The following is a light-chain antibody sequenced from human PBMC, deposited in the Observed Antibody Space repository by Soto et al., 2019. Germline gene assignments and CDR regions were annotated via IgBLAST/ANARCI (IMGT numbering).Light chain of an antibody. Sequence: QSALTQPASVSGSPGQSITISCTGTSSDVGGYKYVSWYQQHPDKAPKLILYDVTDRPSGVPDRFSGSKSGNTASLTISGLQAEDEADYYCCSYAGTYTWVFGGGTKVTVL. CDR3: CSYAGTYTWV. CDR2: DVT. CDR1: SSDVGGYKY. J-gene: IGLJ3*02. V-gene: IGLV2-11*01.